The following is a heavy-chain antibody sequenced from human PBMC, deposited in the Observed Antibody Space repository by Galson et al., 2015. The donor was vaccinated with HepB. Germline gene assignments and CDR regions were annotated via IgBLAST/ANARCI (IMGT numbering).Heavy chain of an antibody. CDR3: ATQASTQGLVVVSAATSFDN. V-gene: IGHV3-23*01. D-gene: IGHD2-2*01. CDR1: GFTFSSYA. J-gene: IGHJ4*02. Sequence: SLRLSCAASGFTFSSYAMTWVRQAPGKGLEWVSSISSDGDYIYYVDSVKGRFTTSRDNSKNTLCLQMNSLRAEDMAIYYCATQASTQGLVVVSAATSFDNWGQGTLVTVSS. CDR2: ISSDGDYI.